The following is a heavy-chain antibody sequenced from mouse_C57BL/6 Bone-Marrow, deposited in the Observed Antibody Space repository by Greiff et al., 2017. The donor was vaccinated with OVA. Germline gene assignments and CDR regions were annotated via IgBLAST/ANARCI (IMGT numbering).Heavy chain of an antibody. CDR3: ARPYAMDY. CDR1: GYAFSSSW. V-gene: IGHV1-82*01. Sequence: QVQLQQSGPELVKPGASVKISCKASGYAFSSSWMNWVKQRPGKGLEWIGRIYPGDGDTNYNGKFKGKATLTADKSSSTAYMQLSSLTSEDSAVYCGARPYAMDYWGQGTSVPVSS. CDR2: IYPGDGDT. J-gene: IGHJ4*01.